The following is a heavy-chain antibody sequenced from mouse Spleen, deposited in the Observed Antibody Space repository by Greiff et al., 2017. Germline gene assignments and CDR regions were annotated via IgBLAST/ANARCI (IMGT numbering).Heavy chain of an antibody. D-gene: IGHD2-4*01. CDR2: ISSGGGNT. V-gene: IGHV5-9-3*01. J-gene: IGHJ3*01. CDR1: GFTFSSYA. Sequence: EVQGVESGGGLVKLGGSLKLSCAASGFTFSSYAMSWVRQTPEKRLEWVATISSGGGNTYYPDSVKGRFTISRDNAKNTLYLQMSSLKSEDTAMYYCARSSGPYYFDYWGQGTLVTVSA. CDR3: ARSSGPYYFDY.